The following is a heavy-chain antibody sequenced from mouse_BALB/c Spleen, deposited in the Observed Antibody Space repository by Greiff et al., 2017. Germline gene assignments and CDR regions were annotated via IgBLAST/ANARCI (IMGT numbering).Heavy chain of an antibody. CDR2: ISYSGST. V-gene: IGHV3-2*02. CDR3: ARRFYGNYEDAMDY. CDR1: GYSITSDYA. D-gene: IGHD2-1*01. Sequence: VQLKQSGPGLVKPSQSLSLTCTVTGYSITSDYAWNWIRQFPGNKLEWMGYISYSGSTSYNPSLKSRISITRDTSKNQFFLQLNSVTTEDTATYYCARRFYGNYEDAMDYWGQGTSVTVSS. J-gene: IGHJ4*01.